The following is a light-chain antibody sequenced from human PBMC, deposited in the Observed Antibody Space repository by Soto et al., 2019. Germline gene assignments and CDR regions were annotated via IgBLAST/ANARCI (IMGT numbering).Light chain of an antibody. Sequence: EIVLTQSPGTLSLSPGERATLSCRASQSVTSYYLAWYQQRPGQAPRLLVYGASRRATDIPDRFSGSGSGTDFTLTISRLEPEDFAVYYCQLYGSSFYTFGQGTKLEIK. J-gene: IGKJ2*01. CDR1: QSVTSYY. CDR3: QLYGSSFYT. CDR2: GAS. V-gene: IGKV3-20*01.